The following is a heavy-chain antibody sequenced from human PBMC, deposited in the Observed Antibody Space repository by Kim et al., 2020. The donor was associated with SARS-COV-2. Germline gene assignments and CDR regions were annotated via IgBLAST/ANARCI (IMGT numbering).Heavy chain of an antibody. CDR3: ARERTGSFYVYFDY. V-gene: IGHV6-1*01. CDR1: GDSVSGNSVA. J-gene: IGHJ4*02. Sequence: SQTLSLTCAISGDSVSGNSVAWNWIRQSPSRGLEWLGRAYFRSKWYYDFALSVKSRITINPDTSKNQFSLQLNSVTPEDTAVYYCARERTGSFYVYFDYWGQGSLVTVSS. D-gene: IGHD3-10*01. CDR2: AYFRSKWYY.